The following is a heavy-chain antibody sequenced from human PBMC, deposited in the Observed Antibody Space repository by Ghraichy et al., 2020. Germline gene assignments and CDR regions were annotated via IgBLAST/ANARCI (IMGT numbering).Heavy chain of an antibody. J-gene: IGHJ4*02. CDR1: GGTFSSYT. CDR3: EVGSGYEPNHFDY. Sequence: SVKVSCKASGGTFSSYTISWVRQAPGQGLEWMGRIIPILGIANYAQKFQGRVTITADKSTSTAYMELSSLRSEDTAVYYCEVGSGYEPNHFDYWGQGTLVTVSS. V-gene: IGHV1-69*02. D-gene: IGHD3-3*01. CDR2: IIPILGIA.